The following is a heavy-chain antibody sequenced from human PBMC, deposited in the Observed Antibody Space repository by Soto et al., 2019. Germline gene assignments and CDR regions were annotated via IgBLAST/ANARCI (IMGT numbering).Heavy chain of an antibody. CDR1: GGSFSGYQ. Sequence: QVQLQQWGAGLLKPSETLSLSCAVYGGSFSGYQWTWIRQTPGQGLEWIGEINDTGNITYNPSLKSRVTIFIDTPKKQISLKLSSVTAADTAVYYCARGLIVWFGELSRRGGYYYYVDVWGKGTTVTVSS. V-gene: IGHV4-34*01. CDR2: INDTGNI. J-gene: IGHJ6*03. D-gene: IGHD3-10*01. CDR3: ARGLIVWFGELSRRGGYYYYVDV.